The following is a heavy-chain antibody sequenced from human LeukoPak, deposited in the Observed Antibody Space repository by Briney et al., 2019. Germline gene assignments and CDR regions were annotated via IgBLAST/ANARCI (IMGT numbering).Heavy chain of an antibody. CDR2: ISWNSGSI. J-gene: IGHJ4*02. D-gene: IGHD5-12*01. Sequence: PGGSLRLSCAASGFTFEDYAMHWVRQAPGKGLEWVSGISWNSGSISYAGSVKGRFTISRDNAKNSLYLQMNSLRAEDTAVYYCARDSRPVATTSFDYWGQGTLVTVSS. CDR3: ARDSRPVATTSFDY. V-gene: IGHV3-9*01. CDR1: GFTFEDYA.